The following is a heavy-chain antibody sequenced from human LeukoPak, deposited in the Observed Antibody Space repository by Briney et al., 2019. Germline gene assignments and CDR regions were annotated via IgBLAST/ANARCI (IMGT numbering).Heavy chain of an antibody. V-gene: IGHV4-39*01. Sequence: SETLSLTCSVSGHSISNSYYWGWIRQPPGKGLECIGSIYYSGSTYYNPSLKSRVTISVDTSKNQFSLKLSSVTAADTAVYYCARHLRRITMVRGVKALYYYYMDVWGKGTTVTISS. CDR2: IYYSGST. CDR3: ARHLRRITMVRGVKALYYYYMDV. CDR1: GHSISNSYY. J-gene: IGHJ6*03. D-gene: IGHD3-10*01.